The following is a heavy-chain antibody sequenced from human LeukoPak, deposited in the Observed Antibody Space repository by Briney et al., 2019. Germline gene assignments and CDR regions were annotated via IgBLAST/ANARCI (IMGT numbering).Heavy chain of an antibody. CDR2: ISGSGGNT. CDR1: GFTFNYYA. CDR3: AKGIDILTAYLDY. Sequence: GGSLRLSCAASGFTFNYYAMYWVRQAPGKGLEWVTAISGSGGNTYYADSVKGRFTISRDNSKNMVYLQMNSLRAEDTAVYYCAKGIDILTAYLDYWGQGTLVTVSS. D-gene: IGHD3-9*01. V-gene: IGHV3-23*01. J-gene: IGHJ4*02.